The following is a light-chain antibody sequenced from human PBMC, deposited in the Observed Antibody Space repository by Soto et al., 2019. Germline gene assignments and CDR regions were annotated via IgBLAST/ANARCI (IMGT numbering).Light chain of an antibody. V-gene: IGLV2-14*01. CDR2: DVS. Sequence: QSVLTQPASASGSPGQAVTISCTGSSGDVGGYNYVSLYQLRRGKAPKLMIYDVSNRPSGVASGFSDSKSGNTASLTISGLHAEDEAYYYCGSYTSRSPFVFGGGTKLTVL. CDR3: GSYTSRSPFV. J-gene: IGLJ3*02. CDR1: SGDVGGYNY.